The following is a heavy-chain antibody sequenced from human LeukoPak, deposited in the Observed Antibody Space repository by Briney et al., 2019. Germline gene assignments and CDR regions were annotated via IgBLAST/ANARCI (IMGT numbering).Heavy chain of an antibody. D-gene: IGHD1-1*01. CDR1: GFTFSSYS. V-gene: IGHV3-48*04. CDR2: ISSSGSTI. CDR3: ARGTTGTTSRKRNWFDP. Sequence: PGGSLRLSCAASGFTFSSYSMNWVRQAPGKGLEWVSYISSSGSTIYYADSVKGRFTISRDNAKNSLYLQMNSLRAEDTAVYYCARGTTGTTSRKRNWFDPWGQGTLVTVSS. J-gene: IGHJ5*02.